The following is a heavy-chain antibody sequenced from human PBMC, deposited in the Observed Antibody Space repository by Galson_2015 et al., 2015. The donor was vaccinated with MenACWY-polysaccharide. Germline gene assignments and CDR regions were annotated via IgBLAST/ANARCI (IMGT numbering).Heavy chain of an antibody. V-gene: IGHV3-48*01. Sequence: SLRLSCAASGFTFSGYNMAWVRQAPGKGLEWVSYIISSSSIIYHADSVKGRFTISRDNAKNSLYLQMNSLRAEDTAVYYCARDARDGDIDFWGQGTLVTVSS. J-gene: IGHJ4*02. CDR1: GFTFSGYN. D-gene: IGHD5-24*01. CDR2: IISSSSII. CDR3: ARDARDGDIDF.